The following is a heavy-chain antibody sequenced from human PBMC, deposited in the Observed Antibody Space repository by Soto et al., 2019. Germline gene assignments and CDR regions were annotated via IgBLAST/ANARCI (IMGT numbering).Heavy chain of an antibody. D-gene: IGHD2-2*01. CDR2: ISGSGGST. J-gene: IGHJ6*03. Sequence: EVQLLESGGGLVQPGGSLRLSCAASGFTFSSYAMSWVRQAPGKGLEWVSAISGSGGSTYYADSVKGRFTISRDNSKNTMYLHMNSLRAEDTAVYYCATGGYCSSTSCYSYYYYYMDVWGKGTTVTVSS. CDR3: ATGGYCSSTSCYSYYYYYMDV. V-gene: IGHV3-23*01. CDR1: GFTFSSYA.